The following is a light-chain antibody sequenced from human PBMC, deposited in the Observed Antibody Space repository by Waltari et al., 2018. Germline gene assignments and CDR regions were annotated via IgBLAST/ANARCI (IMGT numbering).Light chain of an antibody. V-gene: IGKV1-9*01. CDR3: QQLKNYPLT. J-gene: IGKJ5*01. CDR1: QGISNF. Sequence: IQLTQSPSSLSGFVGDTVTITCRASQGISNFISWYQQKPGKAPNLLFYGAYTLQSGVPSRFRGRGYGTDFTLTISSLQPEDFATYYCQQLKNYPLTFGQGTRLEIK. CDR2: GAY.